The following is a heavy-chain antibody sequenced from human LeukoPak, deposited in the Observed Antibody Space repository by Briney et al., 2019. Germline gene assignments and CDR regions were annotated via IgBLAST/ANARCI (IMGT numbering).Heavy chain of an antibody. Sequence: GGSLRLSCAASGFTFSTYTMNWVRQAPGKGLEWVSSISSSSSYIYYADSLRGRFTISRDNAKNSLYPQMNSLRAEDTALYHCARDRPISSGWWSEGWFDPWGQGTLVTVSS. V-gene: IGHV3-21*04. D-gene: IGHD6-19*01. CDR3: ARDRPISSGWWSEGWFDP. CDR2: ISSSSSYI. J-gene: IGHJ5*02. CDR1: GFTFSTYT.